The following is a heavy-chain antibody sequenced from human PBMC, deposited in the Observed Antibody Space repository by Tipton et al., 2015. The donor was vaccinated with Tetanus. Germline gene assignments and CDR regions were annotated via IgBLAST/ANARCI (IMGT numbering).Heavy chain of an antibody. CDR3: ARVGLHVVAGTGQYYFDY. J-gene: IGHJ4*02. V-gene: IGHV4-59*01. D-gene: IGHD6-19*01. CDR2: IHYSGDT. Sequence: GLVKPSETLSLTCAVYGGSISGYYWSWIRQPPGKGLEWIGYIHYSGDTNYNYNPSLQSRLTISVDTSKNQFSLNLGSVTAADTAVYYCARVGLHVVAGTGQYYFDYWGRGTLVTVSS. CDR1: GGSISGYY.